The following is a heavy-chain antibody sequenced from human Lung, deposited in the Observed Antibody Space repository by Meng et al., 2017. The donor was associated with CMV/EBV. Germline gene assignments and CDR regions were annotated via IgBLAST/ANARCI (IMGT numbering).Heavy chain of an antibody. CDR2: IYYTGST. D-gene: IGHD5-24*01. Sequence: QGRPQGLGPGMVKPSQTLSLTCTVSGGSIGSGGYYWSWIRQHPGKGLEWIGYIYYTGSTFYNPSLKSRVTISVDTSKNQFSLKLIPATAADTAVYYCAREAGRDGYATPKFDYWGQGTLVTVSS. CDR1: GGSIGSGGYY. J-gene: IGHJ4*02. V-gene: IGHV4-31*03. CDR3: AREAGRDGYATPKFDY.